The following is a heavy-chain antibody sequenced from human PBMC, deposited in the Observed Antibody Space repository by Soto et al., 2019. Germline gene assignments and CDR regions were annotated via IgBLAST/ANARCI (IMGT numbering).Heavy chain of an antibody. D-gene: IGHD3-3*01. Sequence: SETLSLTCTVSGGSISSSSYYWGWIRQPPGKWLEWIGSIYYSGSTYYNPSLKSRVTISVDTSKNQFSLKLSSVTAADTAVYYCVGITIFGVAPFDPWGQGTLVTVYS. CDR1: GGSISSSSYY. V-gene: IGHV4-39*01. CDR2: IYYSGST. J-gene: IGHJ5*02. CDR3: VGITIFGVAPFDP.